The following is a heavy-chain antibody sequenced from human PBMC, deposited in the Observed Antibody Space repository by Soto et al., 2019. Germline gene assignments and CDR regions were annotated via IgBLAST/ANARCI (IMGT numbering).Heavy chain of an antibody. CDR2: ISWDGGST. D-gene: IGHD1-26*01. Sequence: GGSLRLSCAASGFTFDDYTMHWVRQAPGKGLEWVSLISWDGGSTYYADSVKGRFTISRDNSKNSLYLQMNSLRTEDTALYYCAKDGGSYFAHYYGMDVWGQGTTVTVS. CDR3: AKDGGSYFAHYYGMDV. J-gene: IGHJ6*02. V-gene: IGHV3-43*01. CDR1: GFTFDDYT.